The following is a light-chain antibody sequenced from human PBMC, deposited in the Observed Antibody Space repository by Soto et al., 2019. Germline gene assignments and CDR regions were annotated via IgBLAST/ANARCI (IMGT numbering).Light chain of an antibody. CDR2: GAS. V-gene: IGKV3-15*01. J-gene: IGKJ1*01. CDR3: QQYNNWPHA. CDR1: QSVSSN. Sequence: EIVMTQSPATLSVPPGERATLSCRASQSVSSNLAWYQQKPGQAPRLLIYGASTRATGIPARFSGSGSGTEFTLTISSLQSEDFAVYYCQQYNNWPHAFGQGTKVDIK.